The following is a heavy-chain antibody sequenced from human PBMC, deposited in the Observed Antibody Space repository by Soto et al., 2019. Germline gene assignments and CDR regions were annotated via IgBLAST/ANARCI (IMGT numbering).Heavy chain of an antibody. CDR3: AGPPCMGVSSGWDAFYL. V-gene: IGHV5-51*01. Sequence: GESLKISCKGSGYSFTSYWIGWVRQMPGKGLEWMGSIYPGASDTRYSPSFQGQVTISADKSISTAYLQWSSLKASDTAMYYCAGPPCMGVSSGWDAFYLWGQGRMVTV. CDR2: IYPGASDT. D-gene: IGHD3-22*01. CDR1: GYSFTSYW. J-gene: IGHJ3*01.